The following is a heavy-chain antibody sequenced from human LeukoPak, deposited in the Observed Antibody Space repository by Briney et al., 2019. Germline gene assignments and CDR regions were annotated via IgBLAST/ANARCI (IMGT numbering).Heavy chain of an antibody. J-gene: IGHJ5*02. CDR2: IYTSGST. D-gene: IGHD2-2*01. CDR3: AREWLVVPAAMGVYWFDP. V-gene: IGHV4-4*07. CDR1: GGSISSYY. Sequence: SETLSLTCTVSGGSISSYYWSWIRQPAGKGLEWIGRIYTSGSTNYNPSLKSRVTMSVDTSKNQFSLKLSSVTAADTAVYHCAREWLVVPAAMGVYWFDPWGQGTLVTVSS.